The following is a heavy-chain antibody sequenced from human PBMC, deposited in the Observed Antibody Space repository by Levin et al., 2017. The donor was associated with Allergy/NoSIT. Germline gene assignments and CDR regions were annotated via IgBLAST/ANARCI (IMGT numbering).Heavy chain of an antibody. Sequence: GESLKISCQGSGYSFTSYWIGWVRQMPGKGLEWMGIIYPGDSDTRYSPSFQGQVTISAHKSISTAYLQWSSLTAPDTAMYYCARAKGGDIVVVPAANSYYYGMDVWGQGTTVTVSS. CDR3: ARAKGGDIVVVPAANSYYYGMDV. V-gene: IGHV5-51*01. CDR2: IYPGDSDT. D-gene: IGHD2-2*01. J-gene: IGHJ6*02. CDR1: GYSFTSYW.